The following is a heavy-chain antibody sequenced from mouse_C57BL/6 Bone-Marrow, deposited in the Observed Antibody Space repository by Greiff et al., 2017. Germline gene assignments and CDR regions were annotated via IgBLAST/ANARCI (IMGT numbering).Heavy chain of an antibody. CDR3: AREGFMVPFFFGY. J-gene: IGHJ2*01. Sequence: QVQLQQPGAELVMPGASVKLSCKASGYTFTSYWMHWVKQRTGQGLEWIGEIDPADSYTKYNQKFKGKSTMTVDKSSNTAYMQLSSLTSEDSAVXYCAREGFMVPFFFGYWDRGTTLTVSS. CDR2: IDPADSYT. CDR1: GYTFTSYW. D-gene: IGHD2-2*01. V-gene: IGHV1-69*01.